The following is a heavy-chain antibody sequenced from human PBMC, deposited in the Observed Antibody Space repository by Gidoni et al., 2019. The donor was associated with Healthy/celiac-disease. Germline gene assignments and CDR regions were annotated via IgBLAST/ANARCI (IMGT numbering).Heavy chain of an antibody. CDR3: AAVGLRDYYYGMDV. Sequence: EVQLLESGGGLVQPGGSLRLPCAASGFTCSSYAMSWVRQGQGKGLEWVSSIGGSGSSTYYAESRKSRITIARDNSKNTLYLQMNSLRAEDTAVYCCAAVGLRDYYYGMDVWGQGTTVTVSS. CDR2: IGGSGSST. D-gene: IGHD3-16*01. CDR1: GFTCSSYA. V-gene: IGHV3-23*01. J-gene: IGHJ6*02.